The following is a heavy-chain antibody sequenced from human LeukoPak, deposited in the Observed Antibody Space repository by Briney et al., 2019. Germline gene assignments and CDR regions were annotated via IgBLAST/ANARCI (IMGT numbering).Heavy chain of an antibody. Sequence: SETLPLTCTVSGNSISSGYYWDWIRQPPGKGLQWIGSVNHSGSTNYNPSLKSRVTISVDTSKNQFSLKLSSVTAADTAVYYCARTRKITMVRGQYYMDVWGKGTTVTVSS. D-gene: IGHD3-10*01. CDR1: GNSISSGYY. CDR2: VNHSGST. J-gene: IGHJ6*03. V-gene: IGHV4-38-2*02. CDR3: ARTRKITMVRGQYYMDV.